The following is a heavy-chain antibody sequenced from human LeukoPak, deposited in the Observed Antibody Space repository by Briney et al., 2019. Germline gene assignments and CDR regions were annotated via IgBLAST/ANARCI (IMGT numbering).Heavy chain of an antibody. V-gene: IGHV5-51*01. CDR2: IYPGDSDT. D-gene: IGHD5-18*01. CDR3: GRPGPRSSYGQFNY. J-gene: IGHJ4*02. Sequence: GEPRKISLQASGYSFTTYWSGWLRQMPGKGLGWMRIIYPGDSDTRYRPYFEGQVTISDDKASSTAYIQWSSLKDSDTAMYYCGRPGPRSSYGQFNYWGQGTLVSVSS. CDR1: GYSFTTYW.